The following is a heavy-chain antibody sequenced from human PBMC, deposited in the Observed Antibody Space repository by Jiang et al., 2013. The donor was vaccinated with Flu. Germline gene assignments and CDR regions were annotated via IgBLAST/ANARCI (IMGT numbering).Heavy chain of an antibody. CDR2: ISYDGSNK. J-gene: IGHJ6*02. CDR3: ARGHDGSGRGYYGMDV. CDR1: FSSYA. V-gene: IGHV3-30-3*01. D-gene: IGHD3-10*01. Sequence: FSSYAMHWVRQAPGKGLEWVAVISYDGSNKYYADSVKGRFTISRDNSKNTLYLQMNSLRAEDTAVYYCARGHDGSGRGYYGMDVWGQGTTVTVSS.